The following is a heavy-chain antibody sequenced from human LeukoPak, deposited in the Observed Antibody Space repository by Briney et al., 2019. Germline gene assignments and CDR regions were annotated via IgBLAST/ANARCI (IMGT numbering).Heavy chain of an antibody. D-gene: IGHD2-8*01. Sequence: SETLSLICAVYGVSFSGYYWSWIRQPPGKGLEWIGEINHSGSTYYNPSLKSRVTISVDTSKNQFSLKLSSVTAADTAVYYCASVLMVYAIIDYWGQGTLVTVSS. CDR2: INHSGST. CDR1: GVSFSGYY. V-gene: IGHV4-34*01. J-gene: IGHJ4*02. CDR3: ASVLMVYAIIDY.